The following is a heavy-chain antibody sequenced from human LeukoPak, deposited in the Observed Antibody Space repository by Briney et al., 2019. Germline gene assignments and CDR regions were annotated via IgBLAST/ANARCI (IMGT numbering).Heavy chain of an antibody. J-gene: IGHJ4*02. Sequence: GGSLRLSCAASEFIFSNAWMSWVRQVPGKGLEWVGRIKSKTDGGTTDYAAPVKGRSSISRDDSKSTLYLQMNSLKTEDTAVYYCTTYRSGYFNYWGQGTLVTVSS. CDR1: EFIFSNAW. CDR3: TTYRSGYFNY. V-gene: IGHV3-15*01. D-gene: IGHD5-18*01. CDR2: IKSKTDGGTT.